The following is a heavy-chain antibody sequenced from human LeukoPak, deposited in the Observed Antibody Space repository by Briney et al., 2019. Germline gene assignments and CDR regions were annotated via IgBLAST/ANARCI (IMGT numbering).Heavy chain of an antibody. CDR1: GFTFSSYS. CDR2: ISSSSSYI. CDR3: ARGDGGSAVPAAIYFDY. Sequence: TGGSLRLSCAASGFTFSSYSMNWVRQAPGEGLEWVSSISSSSSYIYYADSVKGRFTISRDNAKNSLYLQMNSLRAEDTAVYYCARGDGGSAVPAAIYFDYWGQGTLVTVSS. D-gene: IGHD2-2*01. J-gene: IGHJ4*02. V-gene: IGHV3-21*01.